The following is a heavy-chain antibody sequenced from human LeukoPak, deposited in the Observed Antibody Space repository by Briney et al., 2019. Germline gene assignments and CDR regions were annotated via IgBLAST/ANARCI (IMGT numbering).Heavy chain of an antibody. J-gene: IGHJ4*02. V-gene: IGHV3-21*01. CDR3: ARDPGRSGGSCYSDY. CDR2: ISSSGSGTYI. CDR1: GFTFGSFS. Sequence: PGGCLRLSCAASGFTFGSFSMTWVRPAPGKGLEWVSTISSSGSGTYIYYADSVKGRFTISRDNAKNSLYLQMNSLRAEDTAVYYCARDPGRSGGSCYSDYWGQGTLVTVSS. D-gene: IGHD2-15*01.